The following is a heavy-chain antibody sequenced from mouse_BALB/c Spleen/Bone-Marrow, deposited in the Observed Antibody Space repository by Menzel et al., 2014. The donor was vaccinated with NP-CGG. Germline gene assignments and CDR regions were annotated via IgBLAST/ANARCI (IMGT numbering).Heavy chain of an antibody. J-gene: IGHJ4*01. Sequence: VQLVESGAELVRPGTSVKVSCKASGYAFTNYLIEWVKQRPGQGLEWIGVINPGSGGTNYNEKFKGKATLTADKSSSTAYMQLSSLTSDDSAVYFCARSGYGNYFYAMDYWGQGTSVTVPS. CDR3: ARSGYGNYFYAMDY. V-gene: IGHV1-54*01. CDR1: GYAFTNYL. CDR2: INPGSGGT. D-gene: IGHD2-10*02.